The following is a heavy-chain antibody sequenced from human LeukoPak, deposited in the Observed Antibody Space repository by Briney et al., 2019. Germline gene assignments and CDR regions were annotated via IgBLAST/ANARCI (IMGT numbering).Heavy chain of an antibody. Sequence: PGRSLRLSCAASGFTFDDYAMHWLRQDPGNGLEWIAGISWNSNRVDYADSVKGRFTISRDNAKNSLYLQMNSLRAEDTALYYCARDRLTGYYLFRAMDVWGQGTSVTVSS. CDR2: ISWNSNRV. CDR3: ARDRLTGYYLFRAMDV. D-gene: IGHD3-9*01. CDR1: GFTFDDYA. J-gene: IGHJ6*02. V-gene: IGHV3-9*01.